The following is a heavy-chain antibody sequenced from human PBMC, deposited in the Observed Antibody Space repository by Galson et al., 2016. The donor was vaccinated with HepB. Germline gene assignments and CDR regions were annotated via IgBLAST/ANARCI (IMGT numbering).Heavy chain of an antibody. CDR1: GYTFTDYW. CDR3: ARASRSYYNWFNP. Sequence: QSGAEVKKPGESLKISCQGSGYTFTDYWIGWVRQMHGKGLEWMGIMYPDDSDTRYSPSFQGQVTFSADKSISTAYLQWSSLKASDTAIYYCARASRSYYNWFNPWGQGTLVTVSS. J-gene: IGHJ5*02. CDR2: MYPDDSDT. D-gene: IGHD3-10*01. V-gene: IGHV5-51*01.